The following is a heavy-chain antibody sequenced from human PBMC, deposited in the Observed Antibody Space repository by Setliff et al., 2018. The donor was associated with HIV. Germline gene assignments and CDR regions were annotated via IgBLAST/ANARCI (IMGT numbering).Heavy chain of an antibody. J-gene: IGHJ6*04. CDR2: IYYSGSI. V-gene: IGHV4-59*01. D-gene: IGHD6-6*01. Sequence: SETLSLTCTVSGGSISSSYWSWIRQPPGKGLEWIGSIYYSGSINYNPSLESRVTISVDTSKNKYSLKLRSVTTADTAVYYCARGRVEAGRPPGETGLSDYYHGMDVWGKGTTVTVSS. CDR3: ARGRVEAGRPPGETGLSDYYHGMDV. CDR1: GGSISSSY.